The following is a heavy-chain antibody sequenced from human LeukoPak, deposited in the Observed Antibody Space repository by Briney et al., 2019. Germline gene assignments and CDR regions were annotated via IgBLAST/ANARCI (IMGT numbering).Heavy chain of an antibody. CDR3: ARDRAVGNYFDY. V-gene: IGHV3-33*01. D-gene: IGHD6-13*01. J-gene: IGHJ4*02. CDR2: IWYDGTYK. Sequence: GGSLRLSCAATGFTFSTYGMHWVRQAPGKGPEWVALIWYDGTYKYYVDSVKGRFTISRDNSKNTLYLQMNSLRAEDTAVYYCARDRAVGNYFDYWGQGTLVTVSS. CDR1: GFTFSTYG.